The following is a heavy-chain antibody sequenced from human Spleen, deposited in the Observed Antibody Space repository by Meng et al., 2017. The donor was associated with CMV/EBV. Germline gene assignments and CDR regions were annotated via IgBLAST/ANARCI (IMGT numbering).Heavy chain of an antibody. Sequence: GGSLRLSCAASGFTFSSYAMSWVRQAPGKGLEWVSVIYSGGSTYYADSVKGRFTISRDNSKNTLYLQMNSLRAEDTAVYYCARDPRYYDFWSGPPGDYWGQGTLVTVSS. D-gene: IGHD3-3*01. CDR3: ARDPRYYDFWSGPPGDY. J-gene: IGHJ4*02. V-gene: IGHV3-66*02. CDR2: IYSGGST. CDR1: GFTFSSYA.